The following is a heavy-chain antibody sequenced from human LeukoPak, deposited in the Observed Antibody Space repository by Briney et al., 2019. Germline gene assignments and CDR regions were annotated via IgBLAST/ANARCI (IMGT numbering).Heavy chain of an antibody. J-gene: IGHJ4*02. CDR1: GGSISNYY. V-gene: IGHV4-59*01. CDR2: ISYSGRT. Sequence: SETLSLTCTVSGGSISNYYWSWIRQPPGKGLECIGYISYSGRTNYNPSLKSRATISIDTSKNQFSLKLSSVTAADTAAYYCARDQGYYDRPDRVFDYWGQGTLVTVSS. D-gene: IGHD3-22*01. CDR3: ARDQGYYDRPDRVFDY.